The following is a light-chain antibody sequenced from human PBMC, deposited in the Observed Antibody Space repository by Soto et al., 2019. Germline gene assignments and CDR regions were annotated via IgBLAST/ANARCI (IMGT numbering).Light chain of an antibody. CDR2: DVS. CDR1: SSDVAIYNY. CDR3: CSYAGSYTFARNV. V-gene: IGLV2-11*01. J-gene: IGLJ1*01. Sequence: QSALTQPRSVSGSPGQSVTISCTGTSSDVAIYNYISWYQQHPGEAPKLMIHDVSERPSGVPDRFYGSKSGNTASLTISGLQAEDEADYYCCSYAGSYTFARNVFGTGTKLTVL.